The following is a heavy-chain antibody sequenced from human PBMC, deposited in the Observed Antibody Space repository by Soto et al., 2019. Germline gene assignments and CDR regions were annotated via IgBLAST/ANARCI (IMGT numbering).Heavy chain of an antibody. CDR3: ARDRVLPGATPHWFDP. CDR2: IITIFGTT. V-gene: IGHV1-69*01. CDR1: GGTFSSYI. D-gene: IGHD2-2*01. Sequence: QVQLVQSGAEVRKPGSSVKVSCKASGGTFSSYIISWVRQAPGQGLEWMGEIITIFGTTNYAQKFQGRVTVTADESTRTAYMELSSLRSEDTAVYYCARDRVLPGATPHWFDPWGQGTLVTVSS. J-gene: IGHJ5*02.